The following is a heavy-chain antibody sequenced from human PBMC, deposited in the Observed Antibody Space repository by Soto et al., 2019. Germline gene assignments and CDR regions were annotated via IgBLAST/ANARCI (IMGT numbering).Heavy chain of an antibody. CDR2: ISGSRGST. Sequence: PGGSLRLSCAASGFSFSGYAMSWVRQAPGKGLEWVSAISGSRGSTYYADSVKGRFTISRDNSKNTLYLPMNSLRAEDTAVYYCAKVVMSTGIDYWGQGTLVTVSS. J-gene: IGHJ4*02. D-gene: IGHD1-1*01. CDR3: AKVVMSTGIDY. V-gene: IGHV3-23*01. CDR1: GFSFSGYA.